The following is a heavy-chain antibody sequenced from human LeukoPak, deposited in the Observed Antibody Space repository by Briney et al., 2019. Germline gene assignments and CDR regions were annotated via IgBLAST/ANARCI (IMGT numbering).Heavy chain of an antibody. Sequence: PSQTLSLTCTVSGGSISSGDYYWSWLRQPPGKGLEWIGYIYYSGSTYYNPSLKSRVTISVDTSKNQFSLKLSSVTAADTAVYYCARAYSPVNYFDYWGQGTLVTVSS. D-gene: IGHD2-15*01. CDR2: IYYSGST. CDR1: GGSISSGDYY. CDR3: ARAYSPVNYFDY. V-gene: IGHV4-30-4*01. J-gene: IGHJ4*02.